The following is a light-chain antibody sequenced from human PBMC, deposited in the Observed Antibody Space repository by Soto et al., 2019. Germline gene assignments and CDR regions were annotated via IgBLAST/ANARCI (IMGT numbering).Light chain of an antibody. J-gene: IGKJ1*01. CDR1: QSISSY. CDR3: QHSNSYSEA. CDR2: AAS. Sequence: IQMTQSPSSLSASVGDRLTITCRASQSISSYLNWYQQKPGKAPKLLIYAASTLQSGVPSRFSGSGSGTDFTLTISSLQPEDFATYYCQHSNSYSEAFGQGTKVDIK. V-gene: IGKV1-39*01.